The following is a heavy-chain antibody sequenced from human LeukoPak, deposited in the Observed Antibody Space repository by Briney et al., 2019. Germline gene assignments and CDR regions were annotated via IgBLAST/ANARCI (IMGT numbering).Heavy chain of an antibody. CDR2: IYYSGSN. V-gene: IGHV4-59*08. J-gene: IGHJ3*02. CDR3: ARRSRDYGDYDAFDI. CDR1: GGSISSYY. D-gene: IGHD4-17*01. Sequence: SETLSLTCTVSGGSISSYYWSWIRQPPGKGLEWIGYIYYSGSNNYNPSLKSRVTISVDTSKNQFSLKLSSVTAADTAVYYCARRSRDYGDYDAFDIWGQGTMVTVSS.